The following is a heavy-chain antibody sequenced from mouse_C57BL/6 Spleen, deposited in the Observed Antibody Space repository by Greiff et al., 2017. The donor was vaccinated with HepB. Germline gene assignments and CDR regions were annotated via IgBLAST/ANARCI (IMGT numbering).Heavy chain of an antibody. Sequence: QVQLKQSGAELVKPGASVKISCKASGYAFSSYWMNWVKQRPGKGLEWIGQIYPGDGDTNYNGKFKGKATLTADKSSSTAYMQLSSLTSEDSAVYFCARSIISTGLYAMDYWGQGTSVTVSS. CDR2: IYPGDGDT. J-gene: IGHJ4*01. V-gene: IGHV1-80*01. CDR3: ARSIISTGLYAMDY. CDR1: GYAFSSYW. D-gene: IGHD1-1*01.